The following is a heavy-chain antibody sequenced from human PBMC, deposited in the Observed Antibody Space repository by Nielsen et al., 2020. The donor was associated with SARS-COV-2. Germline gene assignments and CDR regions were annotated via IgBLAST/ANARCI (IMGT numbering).Heavy chain of an antibody. CDR2: ISSNGGST. D-gene: IGHD2-15*01. V-gene: IGHV3-64*04. J-gene: IGHJ4*02. CDR1: GFTFSSYA. Sequence: GESLKISCSASGFTFSSYAMHWVRQAPGKGLEYVSAISSNGGSTYYADSVKGRFTISRDNSKNTLYLQMNSLRAEDTAVYYCAKSIVVVVAAYSSYFDYWGQGTLVTVSS. CDR3: AKSIVVVVAAYSSYFDY.